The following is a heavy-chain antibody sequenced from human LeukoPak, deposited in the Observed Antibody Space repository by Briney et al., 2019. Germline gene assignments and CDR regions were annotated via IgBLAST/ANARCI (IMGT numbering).Heavy chain of an antibody. CDR2: MNPNSGNT. Sequence: ASVKVSCKASGYTFTSYDINWVRQATGQGLEWMGWMNPNSGNTGYAQKFQGRVTMTRNTSISIAYMELSSPRSEDTAVYYCARAIAGAAGTSWFDPWGQGTLVTVSS. D-gene: IGHD1/OR15-1a*01. CDR1: GYTFTSYD. CDR3: ARAIAGAAGTSWFDP. J-gene: IGHJ5*02. V-gene: IGHV1-8*01.